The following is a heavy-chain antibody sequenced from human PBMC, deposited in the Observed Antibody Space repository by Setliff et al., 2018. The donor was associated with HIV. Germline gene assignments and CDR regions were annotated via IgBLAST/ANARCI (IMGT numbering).Heavy chain of an antibody. V-gene: IGHV3-73*01. Sequence: GGSLRLSCAASGFSFSNSAMHWVRQASGKGLEWVGRIRTKANSYATAYGAAVKGRFTISRDDSKNTAYLQMNSLKTEDTAVYYCARDQRWEFPHYFDYWGQGALVTVSS. J-gene: IGHJ4*02. CDR1: GFSFSNSA. CDR2: IRTKANSYAT. D-gene: IGHD1-26*01. CDR3: ARDQRWEFPHYFDY.